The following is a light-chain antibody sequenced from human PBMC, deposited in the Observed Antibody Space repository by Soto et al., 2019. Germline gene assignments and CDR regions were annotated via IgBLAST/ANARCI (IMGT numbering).Light chain of an antibody. CDR2: VVT. Sequence: QSVLTQPRSVSGSPGQSVTISCTGTNSDVGGYNYVSWYQQHPGKAPKLMIYVVTKRPSGVPDRFSGSKSGSTASLTISGLQAEDEADYYCSSYAGSSTYVVFGGGTKVTVL. CDR3: SSYAGSSTYVV. V-gene: IGLV2-11*01. CDR1: NSDVGGYNY. J-gene: IGLJ2*01.